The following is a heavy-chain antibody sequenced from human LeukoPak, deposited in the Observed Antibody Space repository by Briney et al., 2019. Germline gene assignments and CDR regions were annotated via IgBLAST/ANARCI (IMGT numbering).Heavy chain of an antibody. Sequence: SETLSLTCTVSGGSISSSSHYWGWIRQPPGMGLEWIGIIYYSGSTYYNPSLNGRVTVSLDTSKNQFSLTVTSVTAADTAVYYCARRYCSGGHCYYFDSWGQGTLVTVSS. CDR2: IYYSGST. CDR1: GGSISSSSHY. J-gene: IGHJ4*02. CDR3: ARRYCSGGHCYYFDS. V-gene: IGHV4-39*01. D-gene: IGHD2-15*01.